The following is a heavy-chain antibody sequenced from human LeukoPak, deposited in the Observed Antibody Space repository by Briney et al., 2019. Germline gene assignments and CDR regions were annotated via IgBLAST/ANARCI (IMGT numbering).Heavy chain of an antibody. CDR1: GFSFSNHY. CDR3: TTDGSRYYDLLTGYSYFDY. D-gene: IGHD3-9*01. V-gene: IGHV3-15*01. CDR2: IKSKTDGGTT. J-gene: IGHJ4*02. Sequence: PGGSLRLSCAASGFSFSNHYMRWIRQAPGKGLEWVGRIKSKTDGGTTDYAAPVKGRFTISRDDSKNTLYLQMNSLKTEDTAVYYCTTDGSRYYDLLTGYSYFDYWGQGTLVTVSS.